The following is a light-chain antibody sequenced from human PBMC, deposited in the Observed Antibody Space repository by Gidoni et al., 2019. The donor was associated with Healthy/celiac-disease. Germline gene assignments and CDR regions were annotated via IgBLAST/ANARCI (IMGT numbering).Light chain of an antibody. CDR3: CSSAGSPWV. V-gene: IGLV2-11*01. Sequence: QSALTQPRPVSGSPGQSVTISCTGTSSDVGGYNYVSWYQQHPGQAPKLMIYDVSKRPSGVPDRFSGSKSGHSASLTISGLQVEDEADSSCCSSAGSPWVFGGGTKLTVL. J-gene: IGLJ3*02. CDR2: DVS. CDR1: SSDVGGYNY.